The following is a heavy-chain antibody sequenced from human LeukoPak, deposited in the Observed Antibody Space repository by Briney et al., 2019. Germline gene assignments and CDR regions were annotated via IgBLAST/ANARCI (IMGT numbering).Heavy chain of an antibody. D-gene: IGHD2-2*01. J-gene: IGHJ6*02. V-gene: IGHV3-11*01. Sequence: GGSLRLSCAASGFTFSDYYMSWIRQAPGKGLEWVSYISSSGSTIYYADSVKGRFTISRDNAKNSLYLQMNSLRAEDTAVYYCARASSSTSFYYYGMDVWGRGTTVTVSS. CDR2: ISSSGSTI. CDR1: GFTFSDYY. CDR3: ARASSSTSFYYYGMDV.